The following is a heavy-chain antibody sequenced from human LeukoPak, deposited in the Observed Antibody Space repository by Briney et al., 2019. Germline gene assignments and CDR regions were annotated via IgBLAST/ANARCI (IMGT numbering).Heavy chain of an antibody. CDR1: GFIFEDFD. V-gene: IGHV3-20*04. CDR2: INWNGGGT. Sequence: GGSLRLSCALSGFIFEDFDMSWVRQPPGKGLEWVSGINWNGGGTVYADSVKCRFTISRDNAKNSLYLQMDTLTVEDTAFCYCVRGRVSASYFDFWGLGTLVTVSP. J-gene: IGHJ4*02. D-gene: IGHD5-18*01. CDR3: VRGRVSASYFDF.